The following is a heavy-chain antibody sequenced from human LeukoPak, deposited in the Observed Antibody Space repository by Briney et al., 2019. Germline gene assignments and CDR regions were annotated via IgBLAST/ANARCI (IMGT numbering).Heavy chain of an antibody. V-gene: IGHV4-39*07. CDR3: ARGQVFAFDY. Sequence: PSETLSLTCTVSGGSISSSSYYWGWIRQPPGKGLEWIGSIYYSGSTYYNPSLKSRVTISVDTSKNQFSLKLSSVIAADTAVYYCARGQVFAFDYWGQGTLVTVSS. CDR2: IYYSGST. CDR1: GGSISSSSYY. J-gene: IGHJ4*02.